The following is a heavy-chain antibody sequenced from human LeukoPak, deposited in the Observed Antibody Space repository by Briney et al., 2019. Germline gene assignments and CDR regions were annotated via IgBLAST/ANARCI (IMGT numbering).Heavy chain of an antibody. CDR2: IYYSGST. D-gene: IGHD6-13*01. V-gene: IGHV4-39*07. CDR3: ARAAAGPRGAFDI. J-gene: IGHJ3*02. CDR1: GRSISSSSYY. Sequence: SETLSLTCTVSGRSISSSSYYWGWIRQPPGKGLEWIGSIYYSGSTYYNPSLKSRVTISVDTSKNQFSLKLSSVTAADTAVYYCARAAAGPRGAFDIWGQGTMVTVSS.